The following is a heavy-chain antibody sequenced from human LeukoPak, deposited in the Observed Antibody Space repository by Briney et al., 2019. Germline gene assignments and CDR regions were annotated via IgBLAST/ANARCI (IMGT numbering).Heavy chain of an antibody. Sequence: SETLSLTCAVYGGSFSGYYWSWIRQPPGKGLEWIGEINHSGSTNYNPSLKSRVTISVDTSKNQFSLKLSSVTAAGTAVYYCVRGRVEMAFHWGQGTLVTVSS. CDR2: INHSGST. V-gene: IGHV4-34*01. D-gene: IGHD5-24*01. J-gene: IGHJ4*02. CDR1: GGSFSGYY. CDR3: VRGRVEMAFH.